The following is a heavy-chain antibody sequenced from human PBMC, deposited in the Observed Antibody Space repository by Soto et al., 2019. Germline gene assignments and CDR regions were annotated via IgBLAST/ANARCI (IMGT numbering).Heavy chain of an antibody. J-gene: IGHJ4*02. V-gene: IGHV5-51*01. D-gene: IGHD1-1*01. CDR1: GYNFTTYW. CDR2: IYPADSDT. Sequence: GESLKISCKVSGYNFTTYWIGWVRQMPGKGLEWMGVIYPADSDTRYRPSFHSQVTFSVDKSLSTAYLQWNSLKSSDTAIYYCSRRRAWNDAFDFLGQRILLTVSS. CDR3: SRRRAWNDAFDF.